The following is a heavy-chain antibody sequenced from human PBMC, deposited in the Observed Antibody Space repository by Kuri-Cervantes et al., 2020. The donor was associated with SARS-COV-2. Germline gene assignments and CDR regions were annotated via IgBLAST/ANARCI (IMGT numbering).Heavy chain of an antibody. CDR3: ARAPYSSSWYLRY. Sequence: SETLSLTCTVSGGSISSGDYYRSWIRQPPGKGLEWIGEINHSGSTNYNPSLKSRVTISVDTSKNQFSLKLSSVTAADTAVYYRARAPYSSSWYLRYWGQGTLVTVSS. J-gene: IGHJ4*02. D-gene: IGHD6-13*01. V-gene: IGHV4-39*07. CDR1: GGSISSGDYY. CDR2: INHSGST.